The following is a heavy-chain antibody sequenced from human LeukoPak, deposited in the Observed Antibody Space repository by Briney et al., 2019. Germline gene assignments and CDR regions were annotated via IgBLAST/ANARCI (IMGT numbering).Heavy chain of an antibody. CDR2: IYYSGST. V-gene: IGHV4-39*01. Sequence: SETLSLICTVSGGSISSSSYYWGWIRQPPGKGLEWIGCIYYSGSTYYNPSLKSRVTISVDTSKNQFSLKLSSVTAADTAVYYCAPFLLRGAYFDYWGQGTLVTVSS. D-gene: IGHD3-16*01. CDR3: APFLLRGAYFDY. J-gene: IGHJ4*02. CDR1: GGSISSSSYY.